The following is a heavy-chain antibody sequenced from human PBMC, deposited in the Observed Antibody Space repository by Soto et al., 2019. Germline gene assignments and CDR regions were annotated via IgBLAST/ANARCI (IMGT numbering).Heavy chain of an antibody. Sequence: GGSLSLSCAASGFTFSSYAMTWVRQAPGKGLEWVSAISGSGGSTYYADSVRGRFTISRDNSKNTLYLQMNSLRAEDTAVYYCAKGGVEEGFDYWGQGTLVTVSS. CDR2: ISGSGGST. CDR1: GFTFSSYA. D-gene: IGHD3-3*01. CDR3: AKGGVEEGFDY. J-gene: IGHJ4*02. V-gene: IGHV3-23*01.